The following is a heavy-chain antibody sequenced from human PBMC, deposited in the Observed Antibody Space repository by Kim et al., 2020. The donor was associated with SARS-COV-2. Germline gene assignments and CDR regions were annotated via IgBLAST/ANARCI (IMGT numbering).Heavy chain of an antibody. CDR2: IYYNGNP. J-gene: IGHJ2*01. CDR1: DGSINRGGFY. Sequence: SETLSLTCNVSDGSINRGGFYWSWVRQYPGKGLEWIGYIYYNGNPYYNPSFKSRVTISVAASKRHFSLKLSSVTAADTAVYYCARDLHPLWG. CDR3: ARDLHPL. V-gene: IGHV4-31*03.